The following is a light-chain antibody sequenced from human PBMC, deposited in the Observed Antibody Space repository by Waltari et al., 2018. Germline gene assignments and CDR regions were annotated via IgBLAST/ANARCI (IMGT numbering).Light chain of an antibody. J-gene: IGKJ2*01. CDR3: QHYNTYPVT. V-gene: IGKV1-5*03. Sequence: DIQMTQSPSTVSASVGDRVTITCRASQSISTWLAWYQQKPGKAPKLLIYKASDLESGAPSRFSGSGSGTEFTLTISSLQPDDFATYYCQHYNTYPVTFGQGTKLDI. CDR2: KAS. CDR1: QSISTW.